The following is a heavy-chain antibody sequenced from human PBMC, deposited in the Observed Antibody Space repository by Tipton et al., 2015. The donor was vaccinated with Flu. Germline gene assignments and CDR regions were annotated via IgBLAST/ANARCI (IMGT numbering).Heavy chain of an antibody. V-gene: IGHV4-31*03. Sequence: TLSLTCTVSGASTSTGGYHWGFVRQLPGKGLEWVGYIYYDGSTFYNPSLKSRLIISLDKSKNQFLLKVTSMTAADTAMYFCARAVGGPSPPFDFWGQGTLVTVAS. CDR2: IYYDGST. D-gene: IGHD4-23*01. CDR3: ARAVGGPSPPFDF. CDR1: GASTSTGGYH. J-gene: IGHJ4*02.